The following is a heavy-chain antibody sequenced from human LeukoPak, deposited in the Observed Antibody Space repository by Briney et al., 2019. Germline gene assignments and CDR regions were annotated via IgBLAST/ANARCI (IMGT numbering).Heavy chain of an antibody. D-gene: IGHD3-22*01. CDR3: ARETVEAVSGYGGIDY. Sequence: GRSLRLSCVASGFTFSTYAMHWVRQAPGKGLEWVAVISYDGSHEYYADSVKGRFTISRDNSKNTLYLQMNSLRAEDTAVYYCARETVEAVSGYGGIDYWGQGTLVTVSS. V-gene: IGHV3-30*01. CDR2: ISYDGSHE. CDR1: GFTFSTYA. J-gene: IGHJ4*02.